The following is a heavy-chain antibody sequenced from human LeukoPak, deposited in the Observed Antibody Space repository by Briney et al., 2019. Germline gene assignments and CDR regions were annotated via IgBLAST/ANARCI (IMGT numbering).Heavy chain of an antibody. Sequence: PGGSLRLSCAASGFTFRSYNMNWVRQAPGKGREWVSYISYTSSPTYYADSVKGRFTISRDNAKNSLYLQMNSLRAEDTAVYYCARVKSYYYDTSDKDAFDIWGQGTVVTVSS. CDR2: ISYTSSPT. V-gene: IGHV3-48*01. J-gene: IGHJ3*02. CDR3: ARVKSYYYDTSDKDAFDI. CDR1: GFTFRSYN. D-gene: IGHD3-22*01.